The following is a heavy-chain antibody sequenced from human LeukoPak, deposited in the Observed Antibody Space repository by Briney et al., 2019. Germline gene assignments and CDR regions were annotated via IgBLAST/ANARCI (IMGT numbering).Heavy chain of an antibody. J-gene: IGHJ3*02. CDR3: ARPAENDAFDI. Sequence: SETPSLTCTVSGGSISSSSYYWGWIRQPPGKGLEWIGSIYYSGSTYYNPSLKSRVTISVDTSKNQFSLKLGSVTAADTAVYYRARPAENDAFDIWGQGTMVTVSS. CDR1: GGSISSSSYY. V-gene: IGHV4-39*01. CDR2: IYYSGST.